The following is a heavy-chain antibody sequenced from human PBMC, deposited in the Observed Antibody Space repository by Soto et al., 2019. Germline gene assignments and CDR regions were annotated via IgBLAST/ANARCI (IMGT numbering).Heavy chain of an antibody. CDR2: FDPEDGET. CDR1: GYTLTELS. Sequence: ASVKVSCKVSGYTLTELSMHWVRQAPGKGLEWMGGFDPEDGETIYAQKFQGRVTMTEDTSTDTAYMELSSLRSEDTAVYYCATVTYCDFGSSENRFGYWGQGTLVTVSS. V-gene: IGHV1-24*01. D-gene: IGHD3-3*01. CDR3: ATVTYCDFGSSENRFGY. J-gene: IGHJ4*02.